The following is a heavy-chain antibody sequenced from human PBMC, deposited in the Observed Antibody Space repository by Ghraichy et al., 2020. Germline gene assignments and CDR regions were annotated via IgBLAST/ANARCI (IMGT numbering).Heavy chain of an antibody. J-gene: IGHJ4*02. CDR2: INPNNGDT. V-gene: IGHV1-2*06. CDR1: GYTFTAYY. D-gene: IGHD2/OR15-2a*01. Sequence: ASVKVSCKASGYTFTAYYIHWVRQTPGQGLEWMGRINPNNGDTNFAQKFQGRLTMTRDTSITTGYLELTRLRSDDTATYHCAREISGTTYRALDYWGQGTLVSVSS. CDR3: AREISGTTYRALDY.